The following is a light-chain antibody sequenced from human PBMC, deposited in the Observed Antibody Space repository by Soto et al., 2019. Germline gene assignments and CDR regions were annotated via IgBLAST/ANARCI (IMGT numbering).Light chain of an antibody. Sequence: EIVLTQSPVTLSLSPGERATLSCRASQSVSAYLAWFQQKAGQPPRLLIYDASDRASGVPPRFSGSGSGTDFTLTITGLEPEDSAVYYCQHRSNWPWTFGHGTKVEV. J-gene: IGKJ1*01. V-gene: IGKV3-11*01. CDR3: QHRSNWPWT. CDR1: QSVSAY. CDR2: DAS.